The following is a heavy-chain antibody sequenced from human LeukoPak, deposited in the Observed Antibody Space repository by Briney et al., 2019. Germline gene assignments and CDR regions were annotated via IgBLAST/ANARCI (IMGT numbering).Heavy chain of an antibody. D-gene: IGHD1-1*01. CDR2: ISYDGSNK. Sequence: GGSLRLSCAASGFTFSSYAMHWVRQAPGKGLEWVAVISYDGSNKYYADSVKGRFTVSRDNPKNMSYLQMNSLRAEDTAVYYCAYYHVNEEPPTFWGQGTLVTVSS. V-gene: IGHV3-30*04. J-gene: IGHJ4*02. CDR3: AYYHVNEEPPTF. CDR1: GFTFSSYA.